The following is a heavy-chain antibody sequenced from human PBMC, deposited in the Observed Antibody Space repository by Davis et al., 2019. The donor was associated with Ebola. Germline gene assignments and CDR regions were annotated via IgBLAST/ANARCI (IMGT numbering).Heavy chain of an antibody. D-gene: IGHD5-18*01. CDR3: TRGWLRGGMDV. CDR1: GDSVSGSSGA. CDR2: TYYNSKWYN. V-gene: IGHV6-1*01. J-gene: IGHJ6*02. Sequence: HSQTLSLTCAISGDSVSGSSGAWNWIRQSPSRGLEWLGRTYYNSKWYNHYAASVEGRIAVNPDTSKNQFSLLLNSVTPEDTALYYCTRGWLRGGMDVWGEGTTVTV.